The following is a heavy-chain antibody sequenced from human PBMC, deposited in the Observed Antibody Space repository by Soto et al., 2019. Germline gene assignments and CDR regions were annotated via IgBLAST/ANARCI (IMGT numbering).Heavy chain of an antibody. V-gene: IGHV4-59*01. D-gene: IGHD6-25*01. Sequence: SETLSLTCTVSGGSISSYYWSWIRQPPGKGLEWIGYIYYSGSTNYNPSLKSRVTISVDTSKNQFSLKLGSVTAADTAVYYCESYSSGWTGVAYWGQGTLVTVSS. CDR3: ESYSSGWTGVAY. CDR2: IYYSGST. CDR1: GGSISSYY. J-gene: IGHJ4*02.